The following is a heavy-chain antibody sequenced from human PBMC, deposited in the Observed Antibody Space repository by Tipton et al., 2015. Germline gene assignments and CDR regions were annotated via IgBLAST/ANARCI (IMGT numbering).Heavy chain of an antibody. Sequence: TLSLTCTVSGGSVSTSNYYWGWIRQSPGKGLEWIGNIYYSGSTYYNPSLNSRVTISIDTSRNQFSLKLSSVTAADTAVYYCARDFTPYQYYAMDVWGQGTTVTVSS. J-gene: IGHJ6*02. CDR1: GGSVSTSNYY. V-gene: IGHV4-39*02. CDR3: ARDFTPYQYYAMDV. CDR2: IYYSGST.